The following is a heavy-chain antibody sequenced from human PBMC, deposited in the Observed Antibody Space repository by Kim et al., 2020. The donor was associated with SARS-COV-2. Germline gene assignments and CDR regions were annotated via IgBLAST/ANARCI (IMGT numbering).Heavy chain of an antibody. CDR3: AKDPEGLPGPYFDY. J-gene: IGHJ4*02. CDR1: GFSFNTHA. V-gene: IGHV3-23*01. Sequence: GGSLRLSCVTSGFSFNTHAMSWVRQSPGKGLEWVSSLSGSGGKTYYADSVKGQFTISRDNDENTVYLQMNSLSVEDKALYYCAKDPEGLPGPYFDYWGQGTVVSLS. D-gene: IGHD2-21*02. CDR2: LSGSGGKT.